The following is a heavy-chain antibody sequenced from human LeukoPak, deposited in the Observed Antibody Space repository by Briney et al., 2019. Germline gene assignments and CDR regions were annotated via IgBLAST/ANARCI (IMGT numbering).Heavy chain of an antibody. CDR2: INPGGNEI. D-gene: IGHD7-27*01. J-gene: IGHJ4*02. Sequence: SGGSLRLSCTFSGFTFRSYWMIWVRQAPGKGLEWVANINPGGNEIRSVDSVKGRSIISRDNAKNSLDLQMSSLRVEDTAVYYCMCWGTDNHWGQGILVTVSS. V-gene: IGHV3-7*01. CDR3: MCWGTDNH. CDR1: GFTFRSYW.